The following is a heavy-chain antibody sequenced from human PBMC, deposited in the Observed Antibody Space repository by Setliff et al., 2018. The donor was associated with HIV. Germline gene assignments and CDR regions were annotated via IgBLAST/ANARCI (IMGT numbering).Heavy chain of an antibody. J-gene: IGHJ6*03. Sequence: PSETLSLTCTVSGGSISSGSYYWSWIRQPAGKGLEWIGHIYTSGSTNYNPSLKSRVTISVDTSKNQFSLKLSSVTAADTAVYYCARGSYYYYYYMDVWGKGTTVTVS. CDR3: ARGSYYYYYYMDV. CDR1: GGSISSGSYY. D-gene: IGHD1-26*01. V-gene: IGHV4-61*09. CDR2: IYTSGST.